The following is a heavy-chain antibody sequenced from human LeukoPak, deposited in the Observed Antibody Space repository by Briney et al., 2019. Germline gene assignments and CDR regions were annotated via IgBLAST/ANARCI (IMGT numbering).Heavy chain of an antibody. CDR2: INPSGSST. CDR1: GYSFTSHY. CDR3: ARAPRIVGYTSRELGHWYFDL. V-gene: IGHV1-46*01. Sequence: ASVKVSCKASGYSFTSHYMHWVRQAPGQGLEWLGLINPSGSSTLYAQKFQGRVTMTRDMSTTTDYMELSSLRSEDTAVYYCARAPRIVGYTSRELGHWYFDLWGRGTLVTVSS. J-gene: IGHJ2*01. D-gene: IGHD6-13*01.